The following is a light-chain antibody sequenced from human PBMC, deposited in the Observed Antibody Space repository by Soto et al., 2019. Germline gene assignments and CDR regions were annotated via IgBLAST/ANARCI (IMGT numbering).Light chain of an antibody. Sequence: QSALTQPASVSGSPGQSITISCTGTSSDVGGYNYVSWYQQHQGKAPKRMIYEVSNRPSGGSNRFSGAKSGNTASLTISGLQAEDEADYYCSSYTSSSTLVFGGGTKLTVL. J-gene: IGLJ2*01. CDR2: EVS. CDR3: SSYTSSSTLV. CDR1: SSDVGGYNY. V-gene: IGLV2-14*01.